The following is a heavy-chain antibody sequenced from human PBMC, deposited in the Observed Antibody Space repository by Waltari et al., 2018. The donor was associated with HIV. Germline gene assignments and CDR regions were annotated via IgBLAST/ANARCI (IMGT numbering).Heavy chain of an antibody. CDR3: AKIGGTHPFDY. V-gene: IGHV3-23*01. D-gene: IGHD3-16*01. CDR2: ISDGGTNT. J-gene: IGHJ4*02. CDR1: GLTFDTYA. Sequence: EVQLLESGGDLVQPGGSLSLSCTASGLTFDTYAMTWVRLAPGQGLEWVSSISDGGTNTYYADAVKGRFTISRANSKNTLYLQMDALRVEDTAVYSCAKIGGTHPFDYWGQGTLVTVSS.